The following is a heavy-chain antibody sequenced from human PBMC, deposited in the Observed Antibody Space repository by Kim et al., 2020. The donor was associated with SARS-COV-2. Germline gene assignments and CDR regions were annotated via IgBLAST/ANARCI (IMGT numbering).Heavy chain of an antibody. CDR3: ARDLHKVRGIFPYFYVMDV. Sequence: GGSLRLSCAASEFTFSSYEMNWVRQAPGKGLEWVSYISSGGTTIYYADSVKGRLTIPRDNAKSSLYLQMNSLGVEDTAVYYCARDLHKVRGIFPYFYVMDVGGQGTTVTVSS. CDR2: ISSGGTTI. V-gene: IGHV3-48*03. J-gene: IGHJ6*02. D-gene: IGHD3-10*01. CDR1: EFTFSSYE.